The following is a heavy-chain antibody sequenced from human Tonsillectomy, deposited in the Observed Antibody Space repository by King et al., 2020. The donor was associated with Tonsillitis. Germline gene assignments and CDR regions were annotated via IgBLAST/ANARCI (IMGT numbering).Heavy chain of an antibody. CDR1: GGSFSGYY. Sequence: VQLPQWGAGLLKPSETLSLTCAVYGGSFSGYYWSWIRQPPGKGLEWIGEINHSGSTNYNPSLKSRVTISVDTSKNQFSLKLSSVTAADTAVYYCARLVVVPAAIGYYYYYYMDVWGKGTTVTVSS. J-gene: IGHJ6*03. CDR3: ARLVVVPAAIGYYYYYYMDV. V-gene: IGHV4-34*01. D-gene: IGHD2-2*01. CDR2: INHSGST.